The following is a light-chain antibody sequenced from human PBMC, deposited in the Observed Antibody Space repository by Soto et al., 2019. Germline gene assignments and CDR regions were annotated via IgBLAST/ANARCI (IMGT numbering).Light chain of an antibody. CDR2: GAS. CDR1: QSVRGTD. CDR3: HHYSSSRT. V-gene: IGKV3-20*01. Sequence: EIVMTQSPASLSVSPGESATLSCRASQSVRGTDLAWFQQRPGQAPRLLIYGASNRAADIPDRFSGTGSIRDFILTINGLEPEDSAVYFCHHYSSSRTFGPGTKVDIK. J-gene: IGKJ1*01.